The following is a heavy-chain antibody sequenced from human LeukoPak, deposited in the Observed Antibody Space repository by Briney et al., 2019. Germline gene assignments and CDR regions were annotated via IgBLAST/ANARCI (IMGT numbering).Heavy chain of an antibody. V-gene: IGHV4-61*01. CDR1: GGSVSSGSYY. J-gene: IGHJ4*02. Sequence: TSETLSLTCTVSGGSVSSGSYYWSWIRQPPGKGLEWIGYIYYSGSTNYNPSLKSRVTISVDTSKNQFSLKLSSVTAADTGVYYCARGLSGGYSYIPYCFDYWGQGTLVTVSS. CDR2: IYYSGST. D-gene: IGHD5-18*01. CDR3: ARGLSGGYSYIPYCFDY.